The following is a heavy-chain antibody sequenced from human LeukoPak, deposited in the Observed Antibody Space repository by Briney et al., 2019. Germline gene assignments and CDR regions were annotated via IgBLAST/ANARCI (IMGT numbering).Heavy chain of an antibody. CDR2: ISGSGGST. CDR1: GFTFSSYA. V-gene: IGHV3-23*01. D-gene: IGHD3-3*01. Sequence: GGSLRLSCAASGFTFSSYAMSWVRQAPGKGLEWVSAISGSGGSTYYADSVKGRFTISRDNAKNSLYLQMNSLRAEDTAVYYCARDTYYDFWSGYPPGYGMDVWGQGTTVTVSS. J-gene: IGHJ6*02. CDR3: ARDTYYDFWSGYPPGYGMDV.